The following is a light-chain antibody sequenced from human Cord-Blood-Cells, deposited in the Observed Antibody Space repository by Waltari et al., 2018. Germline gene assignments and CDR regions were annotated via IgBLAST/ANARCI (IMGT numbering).Light chain of an antibody. CDR3: QQYYSTPWT. V-gene: IGKV4-1*01. CDR2: WAS. J-gene: IGKJ1*01. Sequence: DIVMTQSPDSLAVSLGERATINCKSRLSVLYSSNNKNYLAWYQQKPGQPPKLLIYWASTRESGVPDRFSGSGSGTDFTLPISSLQAEDVAVYYCQQYYSTPWTFGQGTKVEIK. CDR1: LSVLYSSNNKNY.